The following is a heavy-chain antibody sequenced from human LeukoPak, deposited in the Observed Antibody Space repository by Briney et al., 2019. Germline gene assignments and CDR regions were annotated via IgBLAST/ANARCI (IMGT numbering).Heavy chain of an antibody. D-gene: IGHD6-19*01. CDR1: GFTFDDYA. CDR3: AKGVGQWRHLSDAFDI. J-gene: IGHJ3*02. CDR2: ISWNSGSI. Sequence: PGGSLRLSCAASGFTFDDYAMHWVRQAPGKGLEWVSGISWNSGSIGYADSVKGRFTISRDNAKNSLYLQMNSLRAEDTAVCYCAKGVGQWRHLSDAFDIWGQGTMVTVSS. V-gene: IGHV3-9*01.